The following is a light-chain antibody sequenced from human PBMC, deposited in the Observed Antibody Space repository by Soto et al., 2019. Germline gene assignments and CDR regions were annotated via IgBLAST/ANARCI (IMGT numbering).Light chain of an antibody. CDR3: QQYDRYPLT. CDR1: QSISGW. Sequence: DIQMTQSPSTLSASVGDRVTMTCRASQSISGWLAWYQQKPGKAPKVLIYKTSTVENGIPSRFIGTGSGTEFTLTISSLQPGDFSTYYCQQYDRYPLTFGGGTKEEIK. CDR2: KTS. J-gene: IGKJ4*01. V-gene: IGKV1-5*03.